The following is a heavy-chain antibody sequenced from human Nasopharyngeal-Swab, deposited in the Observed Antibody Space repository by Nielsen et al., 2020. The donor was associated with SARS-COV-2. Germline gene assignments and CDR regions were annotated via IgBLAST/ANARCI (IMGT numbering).Heavy chain of an antibody. CDR2: INPSGGST. J-gene: IGHJ4*02. Sequence: ASVKVSCKASGYTFTSYYMHWVRQAPGQGLEWMGIINPSGGSTSYAQKFLGRVTMTSDTSTSTVYMELSSLRSEDTAVYYCARAGEFSGTTVTTHLDYWGQGTLVTVSS. V-gene: IGHV1-46*01. CDR1: GYTFTSYY. CDR3: ARAGEFSGTTVTTHLDY. D-gene: IGHD4-11*01.